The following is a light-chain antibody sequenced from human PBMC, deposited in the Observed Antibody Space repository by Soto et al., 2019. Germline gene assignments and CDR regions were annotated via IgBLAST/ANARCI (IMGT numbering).Light chain of an antibody. CDR3: SSYSLITTRV. CDR2: DVT. Sequence: QSALTQPASVSGSPGQSITISCTGTRSDVGGYNYVSWYQQHPGRAPKLIIYDVTTRPSGVSHRFSGSKSGNTASLTISGLQAEDEANYYCSSYSLITTRVFGTGTKLTVL. V-gene: IGLV2-14*01. J-gene: IGLJ1*01. CDR1: RSDVGGYNY.